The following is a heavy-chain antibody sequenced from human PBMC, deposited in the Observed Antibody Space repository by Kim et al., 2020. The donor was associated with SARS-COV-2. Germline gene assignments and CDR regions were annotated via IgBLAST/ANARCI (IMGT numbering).Heavy chain of an antibody. V-gene: IGHV3-48*03. CDR3: ARGRWQWLYYFDY. CDR2: ISSSGSTI. D-gene: IGHD6-19*01. Sequence: GGSLRLSCAASGFTFSSYEMNWVRQAPGKGLEWVSYISSSGSTIYYADSVKGRFTISRDNAKNSLYLQMNSLRAEDTAVYYCARGRWQWLYYFDYWGQGTLVTVSS. CDR1: GFTFSSYE. J-gene: IGHJ4*02.